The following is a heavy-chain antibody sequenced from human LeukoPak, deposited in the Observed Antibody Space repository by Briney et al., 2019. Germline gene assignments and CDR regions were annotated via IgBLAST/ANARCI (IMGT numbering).Heavy chain of an antibody. CDR1: GGSISSGGYY. J-gene: IGHJ4*02. CDR2: INHSGST. D-gene: IGHD3-10*01. Sequence: SETLSLTCTVSGGSISSGGYYWSWIRQPPGKGLEWIGEINHSGSTNYNPSLKSRVTISVDTSKNQFSLKLSSVTAADTAVYYCARRITMVRGVRGPFDYWGQGTLVTVSS. CDR3: ARRITMVRGVRGPFDY. V-gene: IGHV4-39*07.